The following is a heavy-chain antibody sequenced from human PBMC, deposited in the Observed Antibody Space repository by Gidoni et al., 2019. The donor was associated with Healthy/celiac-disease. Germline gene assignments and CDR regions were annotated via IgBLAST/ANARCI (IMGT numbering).Heavy chain of an antibody. J-gene: IGHJ4*02. CDR1: VGSISSSSYY. CDR3: AGPDYGGLPH. CDR2: IYYSGST. D-gene: IGHD4-17*01. Sequence: QLQLQESVPGPVKPSATLSLTCTVSVGSISSSSYYWGWIRQPPGKGLEWIGSIYYSGSTYYNPSLKSRVTISVDTSKNQFSLKLSSVTAADTAVYYCAGPDYGGLPHWGQGTLVTVSS. V-gene: IGHV4-39*01.